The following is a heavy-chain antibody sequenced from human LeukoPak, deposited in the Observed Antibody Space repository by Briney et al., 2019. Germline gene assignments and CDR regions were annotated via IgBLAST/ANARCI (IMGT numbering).Heavy chain of an antibody. CDR2: IYYSGST. Sequence: SETLSLTCTVSGGSISSYYWSWIRQPPGKGLEWIGYIYYSGSTNYSPSLKSRVTISVDTSKNQFSLKLSSVTAADTAVYYCASGDSSGFIPEYDFGYWGQGTLVTVSS. CDR1: GGSISSYY. J-gene: IGHJ4*02. V-gene: IGHV4-59*01. CDR3: ASGDSSGFIPEYDFGY. D-gene: IGHD6-19*01.